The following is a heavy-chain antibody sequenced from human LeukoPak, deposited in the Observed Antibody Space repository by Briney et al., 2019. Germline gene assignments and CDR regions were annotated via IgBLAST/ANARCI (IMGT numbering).Heavy chain of an antibody. CDR3: ARAKRVITGTTSGKIFDY. J-gene: IGHJ4*02. V-gene: IGHV4-34*01. D-gene: IGHD1-7*01. CDR2: INHSGST. Sequence: KPSETLSLTCAVYGGSFSGYYWSWIRQPPGKGLEWIGEINHSGSTNYNPSLKSRVTISVDTSKNQFSLKLSSVTAADTAVYYCARAKRVITGTTSGKIFDYWGQGTLVTVSS. CDR1: GGSFSGYY.